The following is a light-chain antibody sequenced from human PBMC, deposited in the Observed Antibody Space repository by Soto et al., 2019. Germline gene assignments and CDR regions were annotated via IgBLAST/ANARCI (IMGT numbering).Light chain of an antibody. CDR2: EGS. CDR1: SSDVGSYSL. CDR3: CSYAGSSTWV. Sequence: QSALTQPASVSGSPGQSTTISCTGTSSDVGSYSLVSWYQQHPGKALKLMIFEGSKRPSGVSNRFSGSKSGNTASLTISGLQADDEADYYCCSYAGSSTWVFGGGTQLTVL. J-gene: IGLJ3*02. V-gene: IGLV2-23*01.